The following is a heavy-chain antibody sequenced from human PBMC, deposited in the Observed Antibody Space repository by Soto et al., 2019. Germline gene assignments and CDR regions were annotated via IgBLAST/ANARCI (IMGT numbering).Heavy chain of an antibody. CDR1: GGSISSGDYS. CDR2: IYYSGST. D-gene: IGHD2-15*01. V-gene: IGHV4-30-4*01. CDR3: ARQRRVVAATRGYYYYYMDV. J-gene: IGHJ6*03. Sequence: PSETLSLTCTVSGGSISSGDYSWSWVRQSPGKGLEWIGHIYYSGSTNYNPSLKSRVTISVDTSKNQFSLKLSSVTAAGTAVYYCARQRRVVAATRGYYYYYMDVWGKGTTVTVSS.